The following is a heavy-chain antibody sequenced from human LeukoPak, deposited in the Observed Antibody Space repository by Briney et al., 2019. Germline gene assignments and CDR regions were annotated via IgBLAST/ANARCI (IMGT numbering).Heavy chain of an antibody. J-gene: IGHJ3*02. V-gene: IGHV1-8*03. Sequence: ASVKVSCKVSGYTFTSYDINWVRQATGQRLEWMGWMNPNSGNTGYAQKFQGRVTITRNTSISTAYMELSSLRSEDTAVYYCAREERGSDAFDIWGQGTMVTVSS. CDR3: AREERGSDAFDI. CDR2: MNPNSGNT. CDR1: GYTFTSYD. D-gene: IGHD1-26*01.